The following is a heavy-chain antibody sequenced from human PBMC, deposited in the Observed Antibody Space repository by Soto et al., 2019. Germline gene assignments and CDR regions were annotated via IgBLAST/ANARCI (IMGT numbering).Heavy chain of an antibody. CDR2: ISGSGGST. Sequence: EVQLLVPGGGLVQPGGSLRLSCAASGFTFSSYAMSWVRQAPGKGLEWVSAISGSGGSTYYADSVKGRFTISRDNSKNTLYLQINSLKAEDTAVYYCAKDLGYGDYLAPVWGQGTLVTVSS. V-gene: IGHV3-23*01. CDR3: AKDLGYGDYLAPV. CDR1: GFTFSSYA. D-gene: IGHD4-17*01. J-gene: IGHJ4*02.